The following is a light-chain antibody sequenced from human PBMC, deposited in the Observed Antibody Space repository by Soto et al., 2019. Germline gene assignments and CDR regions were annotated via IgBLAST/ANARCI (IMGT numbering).Light chain of an antibody. J-gene: IGKJ4*01. V-gene: IGKV3-15*01. CDR3: QQYYDYPPLI. Sequence: EIVMTQSPATLSVSPGERATLSCRASRNINRKLAWYQQKPGQAPRRLISGASTRATGIPARFRGSGSGTEFTLTISTLQSEDFAVYYCQQYYDYPPLIFGGGTKVEIK. CDR2: GAS. CDR1: RNINRK.